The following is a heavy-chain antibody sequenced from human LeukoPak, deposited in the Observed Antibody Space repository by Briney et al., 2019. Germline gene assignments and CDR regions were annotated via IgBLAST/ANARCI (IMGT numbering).Heavy chain of an antibody. CDR3: ARGVEPLAANTLAY. J-gene: IGHJ4*02. Sequence: PGGSLRLSRAASGFTLITNDMTWVRQAPGKRLEWVSVLYSDGNTKYADSVQGRFTISRDNPKNTLYLEMNSLSPDDTAVYYCARGVEPLAANTLAYWGQGTLVTVSS. D-gene: IGHD1-14*01. CDR2: LYSDGNT. CDR1: GFTLITND. V-gene: IGHV3-53*01.